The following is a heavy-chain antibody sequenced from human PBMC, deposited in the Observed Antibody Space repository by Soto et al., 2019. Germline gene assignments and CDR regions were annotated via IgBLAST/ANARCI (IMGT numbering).Heavy chain of an antibody. Sequence: QVQLQESGPGLVKPSETLSLTCTVSGGSISSYYWSWIRQPPGKGLEWIGYIYYSGSTNYNPSLKGRVTISVATSKNQFSLKLSSVTAADTAVYYCARGPYDYVWGSYRYPLYYFDYWGQGTLVTVSS. D-gene: IGHD3-16*02. V-gene: IGHV4-59*01. CDR1: GGSISSYY. J-gene: IGHJ4*02. CDR3: ARGPYDYVWGSYRYPLYYFDY. CDR2: IYYSGST.